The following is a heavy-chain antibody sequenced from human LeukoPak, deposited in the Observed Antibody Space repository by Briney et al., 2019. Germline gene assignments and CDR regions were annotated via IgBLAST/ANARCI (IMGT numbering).Heavy chain of an antibody. Sequence: PSETLSLTCTVSGGSISSYYWSWIRQPAGKGLEWIGRIYTSGSTNYNPSLKSRVTMSVDTSKNQFSLELSSVTAADTAIYYCGRNAAYCIDYWGQGTLVTVSS. J-gene: IGHJ4*02. V-gene: IGHV4-4*07. CDR1: GGSISSYY. CDR3: GRNAAYCIDY. CDR2: IYTSGST. D-gene: IGHD1-26*01.